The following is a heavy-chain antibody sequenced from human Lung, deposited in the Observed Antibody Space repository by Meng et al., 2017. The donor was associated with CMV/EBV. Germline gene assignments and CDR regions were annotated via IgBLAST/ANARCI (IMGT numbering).Heavy chain of an antibody. D-gene: IGHD2-2*01. Sequence: ASXXVSXKASGYTFTGYYMHWVRQAPGQGLEWMGWINPNSGGTNYAQKFQGRVTMTRDTSISTAYMELSRLRSDDTAVYYCARACSSTSCYPYYYYYYGMDVXGQGXTVTGSS. CDR2: INPNSGGT. J-gene: IGHJ6*02. CDR3: ARACSSTSCYPYYYYYYGMDV. CDR1: GYTFTGYY. V-gene: IGHV1-2*02.